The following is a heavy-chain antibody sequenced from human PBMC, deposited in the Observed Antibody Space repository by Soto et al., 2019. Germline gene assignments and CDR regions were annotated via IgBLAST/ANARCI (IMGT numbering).Heavy chain of an antibody. D-gene: IGHD2-15*01. Sequence: ASVKVSCKASGYTFTSYGISWVRQAPGQGLEWMGWISAYNGNTNYAQKLQGRVTMTTDTSTSTAYMELRSLRSDDTAVYYCARGDCSGGSCYSDYYYGMDVRGQGTTVTVSS. CDR3: ARGDCSGGSCYSDYYYGMDV. CDR2: ISAYNGNT. CDR1: GYTFTSYG. J-gene: IGHJ6*02. V-gene: IGHV1-18*01.